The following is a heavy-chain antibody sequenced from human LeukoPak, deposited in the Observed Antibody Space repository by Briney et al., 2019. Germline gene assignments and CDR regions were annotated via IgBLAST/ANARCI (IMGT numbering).Heavy chain of an antibody. CDR3: AALSDILSRLAFDI. D-gene: IGHD3-9*01. CDR1: GFTFSSYG. Sequence: GGSLRLSCAASGFTFSSYGMHWVRQAPGKGLEWVAFIRYDGSNKYYADSVKGRFTISRDNSKNTLYLQMNSLRAEDTAVYYCAALSDILSRLAFDIWGQGTMVTVSS. J-gene: IGHJ3*02. CDR2: IRYDGSNK. V-gene: IGHV3-30*02.